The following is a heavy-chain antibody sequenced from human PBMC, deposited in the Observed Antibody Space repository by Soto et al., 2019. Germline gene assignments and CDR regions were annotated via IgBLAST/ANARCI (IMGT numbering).Heavy chain of an antibody. CDR2: IYYAGNT. V-gene: IGHV4-59*02. D-gene: IGHD2-15*01. Sequence: SETLSLTCTVSGGSVTGYYWSWMRQPPGRGLEWIGYIYYAGNTLYTPPLSSRVTISVDTSKNQFSLRLTSVTAADTAVYYCARHGAVPKLQNGMSGWGQGTTVTVSS. J-gene: IGHJ6*02. CDR1: GGSVTGYY. CDR3: ARHGAVPKLQNGMSG.